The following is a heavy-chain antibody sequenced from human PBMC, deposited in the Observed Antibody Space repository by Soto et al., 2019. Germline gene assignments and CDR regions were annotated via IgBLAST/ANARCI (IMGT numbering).Heavy chain of an antibody. V-gene: IGHV3-13*01. CDR2: ICTAGDT. CDR1: GFTFSSYD. CDR3: ARVDKYYYYMDV. J-gene: IGHJ6*03. Sequence: PGGSLRLSCAASGFTFSSYDMHWVRQATGKGLVWVSVICTAGDTYYPGSVKVRFTISRENAKNSLYLQMNSLRAGDTAVYYCARVDKYYYYMDVWGKGTTVTVSS.